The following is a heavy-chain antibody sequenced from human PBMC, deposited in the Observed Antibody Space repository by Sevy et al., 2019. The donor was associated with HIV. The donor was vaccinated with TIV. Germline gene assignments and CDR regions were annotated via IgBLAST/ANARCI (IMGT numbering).Heavy chain of an antibody. CDR3: ARDLGSPDAFDI. CDR2: ISSSGSSI. J-gene: IGHJ3*02. CDR1: GFTFSNYE. Sequence: GGSLRLSCVASGFTFSNYEMSWVRQAPGKGLEWVSYISSSGSSIYYADSVKGRFSISRDNAKNSLFLQVNSLRAEDTAVYYCARDLGSPDAFDIWGQRTMVTVSS. D-gene: IGHD1-26*01. V-gene: IGHV3-48*03.